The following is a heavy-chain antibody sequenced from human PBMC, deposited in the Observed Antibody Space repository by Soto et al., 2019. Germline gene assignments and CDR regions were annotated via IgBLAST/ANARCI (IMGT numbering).Heavy chain of an antibody. CDR3: ARLQAAAGDNDLTFDY. CDR1: GGSISSYY. CDR2: IYYSGST. D-gene: IGHD6-13*01. J-gene: IGHJ4*02. Sequence: SETLSLTCTVSGGSISSYYWSWIRQPPGKGLEWIGYIYYSGSTNYSPSFQGHVTISADKSISTAYPQWSSLKASDTAMYYCARLQAAAGDNDLTFDYWGQGTLVTVSS. V-gene: IGHV4-59*12.